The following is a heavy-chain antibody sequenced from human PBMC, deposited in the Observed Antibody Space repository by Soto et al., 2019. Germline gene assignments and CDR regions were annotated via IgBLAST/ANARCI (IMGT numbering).Heavy chain of an antibody. D-gene: IGHD4-17*01. CDR1: GYTFTSYP. J-gene: IGHJ5*02. Sequence: ASVKVSCKPSGYTFTSYPITWVRQAPGQGLEWMGWISTYNGNTNYAQKLQDRVTMTTDTSTSTAYMELRSLRSDDTAVYYCARRNGDGLYTWFDPWGQGTLVTVSS. CDR2: ISTYNGNT. V-gene: IGHV1-18*01. CDR3: ARRNGDGLYTWFDP.